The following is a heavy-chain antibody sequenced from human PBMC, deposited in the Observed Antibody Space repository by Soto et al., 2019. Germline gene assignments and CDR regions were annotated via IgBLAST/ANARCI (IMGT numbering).Heavy chain of an antibody. CDR3: ARAHKPPNWNDVGWFDP. J-gene: IGHJ5*02. CDR1: GYTFTGYY. D-gene: IGHD1-20*01. CDR2: INPNSGGT. V-gene: IGHV1-2*02. Sequence: ASVKVSCKASGYTFTGYYMHWVRQAPGQGLEWMGWINPNSGGTNYAQKFQGRVTMTRDTSISTAYMELSRLRSDDTAVYYCARAHKPPNWNDVGWFDPWGQGTLVTVSS.